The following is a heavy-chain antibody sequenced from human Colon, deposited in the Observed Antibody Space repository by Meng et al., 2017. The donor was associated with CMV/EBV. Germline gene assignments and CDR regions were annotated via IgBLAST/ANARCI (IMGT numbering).Heavy chain of an antibody. V-gene: IGHV3-74*01. CDR2: INSDGSST. CDR1: GFTFSSYW. CDR3: ARYRSTTESGVGLDS. D-gene: IGHD1-1*01. J-gene: IGHJ4*02. Sequence: GGSLRLSCAASGFTFSSYWMHWVRQAPGKGLVWVSRINSDGSSTSYADSVKGRFTISRDNAKNTLYLQMNSLRAEDTAVYYCARYRSTTESGVGLDSWGQGTLVTVSS.